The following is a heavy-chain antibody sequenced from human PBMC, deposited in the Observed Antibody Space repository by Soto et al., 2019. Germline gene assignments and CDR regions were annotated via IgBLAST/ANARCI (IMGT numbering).Heavy chain of an antibody. V-gene: IGHV3-23*01. D-gene: IGHD3-22*01. CDR3: ANFDTGPAYHDSRD. J-gene: IGHJ4*02. Sequence: EVQLLESGGGLVQPGGSLRLSCSASGFTFSTYAMTWVRQGPGKGLEWVSAISGDGRTTYYPDSVRGRPPISRDNSKNTRLVRITLRGAEDTALYYCANFDTGPAYHDSRDWGQGTLVTVSS. CDR2: ISGDGRTT. CDR1: GFTFSTYA.